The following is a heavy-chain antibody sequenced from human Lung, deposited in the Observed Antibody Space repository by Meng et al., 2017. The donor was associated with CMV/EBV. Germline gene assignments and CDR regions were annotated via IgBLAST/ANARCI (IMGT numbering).Heavy chain of an antibody. CDR3: GGVPGVGMNFYYGLDV. V-gene: IGHV3-21*06. Sequence: GEXXKISCAASGFTFTIYKMNWVRQAAGQGLEWIASISSTGDNTYYADSVRGRFSISRLNARNSVFLQMDSLRAEDTAVYYCGGVPGVGMNFYYGLDVWGRGTTVTVSS. J-gene: IGHJ6*02. CDR1: GFTFTIYK. CDR2: ISSTGDNT. D-gene: IGHD3-3*01.